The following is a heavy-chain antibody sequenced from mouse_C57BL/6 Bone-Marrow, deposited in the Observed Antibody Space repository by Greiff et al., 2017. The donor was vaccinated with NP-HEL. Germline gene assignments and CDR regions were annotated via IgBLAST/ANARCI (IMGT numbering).Heavy chain of an antibody. J-gene: IGHJ3*01. CDR3: ARRGSSYVGFAY. Sequence: VQLQQSGAELARPGASVKLSCKASGYTFTSYGISWVKQRTGQGLEWIGEIYPRSGNIYYNEKFKGKATLTADKSSSTAYMELRSLTSEDSAVYFCARRGSSYVGFAYWGQGTLVTGSA. D-gene: IGHD1-1*01. V-gene: IGHV1-81*01. CDR2: IYPRSGNI. CDR1: GYTFTSYG.